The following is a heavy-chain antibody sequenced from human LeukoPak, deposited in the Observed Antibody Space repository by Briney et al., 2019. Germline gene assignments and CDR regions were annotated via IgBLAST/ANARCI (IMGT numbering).Heavy chain of an antibody. J-gene: IGHJ6*02. CDR1: GFTFSSYA. D-gene: IGHD2-2*01. V-gene: IGHV3-23*01. CDR3: AKWVVPAASYGMDV. Sequence: PGGSLRLSCAASGFTFSSYAMSWVRQAPGKGLEWVSVASGSGGSTYYADSVKGRFTISRDNSKNTLYLQMNSLRAEDTAVYYCAKWVVPAASYGMDVWGQGTTVTVSS. CDR2: ASGSGGST.